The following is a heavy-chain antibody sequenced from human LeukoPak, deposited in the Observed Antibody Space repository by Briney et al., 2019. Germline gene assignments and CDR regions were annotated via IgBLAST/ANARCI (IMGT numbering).Heavy chain of an antibody. CDR3: ARDPWTKWELPV. D-gene: IGHD1-26*01. V-gene: IGHV4-61*02. CDR1: GGSISSGSYY. CDR2: IYTSGST. Sequence: MPSETLSLTCTVSGGSISSGSYYWSWIRQPAGKGLEWIGRIYTSGSTNYNPSLKSRVTMSVDTSKNQFSLKLSSVTAADTAVYYCARDPWTKWELPVWGQGTLVTVSS. J-gene: IGHJ4*02.